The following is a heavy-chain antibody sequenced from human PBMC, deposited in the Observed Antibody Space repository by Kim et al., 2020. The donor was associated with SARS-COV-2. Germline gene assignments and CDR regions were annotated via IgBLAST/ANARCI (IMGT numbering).Heavy chain of an antibody. J-gene: IGHJ2*01. CDR2: FDPEDGET. D-gene: IGHD6-19*01. CDR3: ATHGARSIAVAAIWYFDL. V-gene: IGHV1-24*01. CDR1: GYTLTELS. Sequence: ASVKVSCKVSGYTLTELSMHWVRQAPGKGLEWMGGFDPEDGETIYAQKFQGRVTMTEDTSTDTAYMELSSLRSEDTAVYYCATHGARSIAVAAIWYFDLWGRGTLVTVSS.